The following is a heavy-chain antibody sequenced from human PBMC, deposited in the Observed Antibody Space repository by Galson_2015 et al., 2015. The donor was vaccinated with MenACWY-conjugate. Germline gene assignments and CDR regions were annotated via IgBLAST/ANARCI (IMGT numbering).Heavy chain of an antibody. D-gene: IGHD3-3*01. CDR3: ARRGPGSDFWNGYYSFDY. Sequence: SETLSLTCAVSGGSISSSNWWSWVRQPPGKGLEWIGEIYHSGSTNYNPSLKSRVSISVDKSKNQFSLQLSSVTAADTAVYYCARRGPGSDFWNGYYSFDYWGQGTLVTVSS. V-gene: IGHV4-4*02. CDR2: IYHSGST. CDR1: GGSISSSNW. J-gene: IGHJ4*02.